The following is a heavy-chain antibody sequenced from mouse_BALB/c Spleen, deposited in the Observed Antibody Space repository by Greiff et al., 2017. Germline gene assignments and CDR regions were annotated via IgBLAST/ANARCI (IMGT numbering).Heavy chain of an antibody. V-gene: IGHV3-2*02. D-gene: IGHD2-4*01. Sequence: EVQRVESGPGLVKPSQSLSLTCTVTGYSITSDYAWNWIRQFPGNKLEWMGYISYSGSTSYNPSLKSRISITRDTSKNQFFLQLNSVTTEDTATYYCARGGDYDWFAYWGQGTLVTVSA. CDR3: ARGGDYDWFAY. CDR1: GYSITSDYA. J-gene: IGHJ3*01. CDR2: ISYSGST.